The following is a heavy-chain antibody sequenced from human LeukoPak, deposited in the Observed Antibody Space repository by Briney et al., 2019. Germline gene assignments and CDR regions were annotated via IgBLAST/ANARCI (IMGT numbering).Heavy chain of an antibody. CDR3: AKVAHYYYGSESYYFFEH. CDR1: GFTFTTYW. D-gene: IGHD3-10*01. CDR2: IKQDGTEK. V-gene: IGHV3-7*01. Sequence: GGSLRLSCTASGFTFTTYWMSWVRHPPGRGLEWVANIKQDGTEKYYVDSGKGRFTISRDNAKNSLYLQMNSLRVEDTATYYCAKVAHYYYGSESYYFFEHWGQGTPVTASS. J-gene: IGHJ4*02.